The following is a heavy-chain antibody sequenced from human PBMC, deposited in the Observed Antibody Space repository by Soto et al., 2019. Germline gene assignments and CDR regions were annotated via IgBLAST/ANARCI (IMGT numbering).Heavy chain of an antibody. D-gene: IGHD3-22*01. V-gene: IGHV3-23*01. Sequence: GGSLRLSCAASGFTFSSYAMSWVRQAPGKGLEWVSAISGSGGSTYYADSVKGRFTISRDNSKNTLYLQMNSLRAEDTAVYYCAKGKRGSRITMIVVVITAAAGYFDYWGQGTLVTVSS. CDR3: AKGKRGSRITMIVVVITAAAGYFDY. CDR2: ISGSGGST. J-gene: IGHJ4*02. CDR1: GFTFSSYA.